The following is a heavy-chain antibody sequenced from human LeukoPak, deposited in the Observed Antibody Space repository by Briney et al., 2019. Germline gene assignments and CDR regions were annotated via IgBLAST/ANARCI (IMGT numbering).Heavy chain of an antibody. J-gene: IGHJ6*03. CDR1: GGSISSYY. CDR3: ARASMTIRFGYYYMDV. CDR2: IYYSGST. D-gene: IGHD3-10*01. V-gene: IGHV4-59*01. Sequence: PSETLSLTCTVSGGSISSYYWSWIRQPPGKGLEWIGYIYYSGSTNYNPSLKSRVTISVDTSKNQFSLTLSSVTAADTAVYYCARASMTIRFGYYYMDVWGKGTTVTVSS.